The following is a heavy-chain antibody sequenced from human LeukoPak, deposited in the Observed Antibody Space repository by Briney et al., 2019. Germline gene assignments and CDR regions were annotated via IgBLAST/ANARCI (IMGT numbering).Heavy chain of an antibody. Sequence: PGGSLRLSCVGSGFTFSSYWMTWVRKAPGRGLEWVANIKDDGSEKYSVDSVKGRFPISRDNAKNLLYLQMSSLRAEDTAVYYCARARIDYWGQGTLVTVSS. J-gene: IGHJ4*02. V-gene: IGHV3-7*04. D-gene: IGHD1-14*01. CDR2: IKDDGSEK. CDR3: ARARIDY. CDR1: GFTFSSYW.